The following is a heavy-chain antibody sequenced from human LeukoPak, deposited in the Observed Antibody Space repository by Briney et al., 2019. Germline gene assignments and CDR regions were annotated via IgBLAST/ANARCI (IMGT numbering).Heavy chain of an antibody. D-gene: IGHD3-22*01. CDR3: ASVTHYYDSSGYLRDWFDP. J-gene: IGHJ5*02. V-gene: IGHV3-30-3*01. CDR1: GFTFSSYA. Sequence: PGRSLRLSCAASGFTFSSYAMHWVRQAPGKGLEWVAVISYDGSNKYYADSVKGRFTISRDNSKNTLYLQMNSLRAEDTAVYYCASVTHYYDSSGYLRDWFDPWGQGTLVTVSS. CDR2: ISYDGSNK.